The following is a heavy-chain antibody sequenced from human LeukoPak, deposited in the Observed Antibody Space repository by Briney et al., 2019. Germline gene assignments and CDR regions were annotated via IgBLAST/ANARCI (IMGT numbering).Heavy chain of an antibody. CDR2: IKQDGSEK. V-gene: IGHV3-7*01. CDR3: ARDVGNTAMVTDY. Sequence: GGALRLSCAASGFTFSIYLMSWVRQAPGKGREWVANIKQDGSEKYYADSVKGRFTISRDNAKNSLYLQMNSLRAEDTAVYSCARDVGNTAMVTDYWGQGTLVTVSS. D-gene: IGHD5-18*01. J-gene: IGHJ4*02. CDR1: GFTFSIYL.